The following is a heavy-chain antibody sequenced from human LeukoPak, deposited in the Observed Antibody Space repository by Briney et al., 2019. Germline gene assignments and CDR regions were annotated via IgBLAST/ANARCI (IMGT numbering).Heavy chain of an antibody. D-gene: IGHD3-3*01. V-gene: IGHV3-48*01. CDR1: GFTFSSYS. CDR2: ISSSSSTI. J-gene: IGHJ4*02. Sequence: GGSLRLSCAASGFTFSSYSMNWVRQAPGKGLEWVSYISSSSSTIYYADSVKGRFTISRDNAKNSLYLQMNSLRAEDTAAYYCARAARNYDFWSGYYWGQGTLVTVSS. CDR3: ARAARNYDFWSGYY.